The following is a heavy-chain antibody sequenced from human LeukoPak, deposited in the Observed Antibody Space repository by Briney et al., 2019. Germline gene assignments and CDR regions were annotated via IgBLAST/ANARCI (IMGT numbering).Heavy chain of an antibody. D-gene: IGHD6-13*01. Sequence: GASVKVSCKASGGTFSNYAISWVRQAPGQGLEWMGGIIPIFGTANYAQKFQGRVTITADESTSTAYMELSSLRSEDTAVYYCARGRLAAAGLQHESLTSSVFDYWGQGTLVTVSS. CDR3: ARGRLAAAGLQHESLTSSVFDY. J-gene: IGHJ4*02. CDR1: GGTFSNYA. V-gene: IGHV1-69*13. CDR2: IIPIFGTA.